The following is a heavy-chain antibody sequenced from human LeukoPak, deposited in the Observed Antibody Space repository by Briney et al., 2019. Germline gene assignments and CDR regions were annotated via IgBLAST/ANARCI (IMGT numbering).Heavy chain of an antibody. V-gene: IGHV3-23*01. J-gene: IGHJ4*02. Sequence: GGSLRLPCAASGFTFSSYAMSWVRQAPGKGLEWVSAISGSGGSTYYADSVKGRFTISRDNSKNTLYLQMNSLRAEDTAVYYCAKLWYSSSWSLDYFDYWGQGTLVTVSS. D-gene: IGHD6-13*01. CDR2: ISGSGGST. CDR3: AKLWYSSSWSLDYFDY. CDR1: GFTFSSYA.